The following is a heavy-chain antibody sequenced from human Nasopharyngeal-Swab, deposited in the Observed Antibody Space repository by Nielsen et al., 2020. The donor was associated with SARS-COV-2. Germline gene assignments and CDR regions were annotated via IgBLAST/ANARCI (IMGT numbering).Heavy chain of an antibody. CDR2: IAHDASNE. V-gene: IGHV3-30*03. J-gene: IGHJ4*02. D-gene: IGHD4-17*01. CDR3: ARDAPAHYGAFY. CDR1: GFTFSSFG. Sequence: GGSLRLSCAAPGFTFSSFGMHWVRQAPGKGPEWVAFIAHDASNEYYGDSVKGRFSISRDSSKNTLYLQMDSLRGEDTAVYYCARDAPAHYGAFYWGRGTLVTVSS.